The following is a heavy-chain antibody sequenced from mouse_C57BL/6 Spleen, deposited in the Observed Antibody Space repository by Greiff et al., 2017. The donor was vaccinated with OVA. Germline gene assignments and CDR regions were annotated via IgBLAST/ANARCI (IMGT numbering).Heavy chain of an antibody. D-gene: IGHD2-1*01. Sequence: VTLKVSGPGILQPSQSLSLTCSFSGFSLSTFGMGVGWIRQPSGKGLEWLAHIWWDDDKYYHPALKSWLTISKDTSKNQVVLKIANVDTADTATYYCARRAGDGNYEYAMDYWGQGTSVTVSS. CDR1: GFSLSTFGMG. CDR3: ARRAGDGNYEYAMDY. CDR2: IWWDDDK. V-gene: IGHV8-8*01. J-gene: IGHJ4*01.